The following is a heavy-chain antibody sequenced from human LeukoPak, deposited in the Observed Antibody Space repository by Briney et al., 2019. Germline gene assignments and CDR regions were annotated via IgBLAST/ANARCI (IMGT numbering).Heavy chain of an antibody. D-gene: IGHD3-10*01. Sequence: GGSLRLSCAGSGFTFSSYAMTWVRQPPGKGLQWVSVISGGGRDTYYADSVKGRFTISRDNSKSTLYLQMNSLRAEDTATYYCARDFYYHDSGSYQDWGQGTLVTVSS. J-gene: IGHJ4*02. CDR1: GFTFSSYA. CDR2: ISGGGRDT. V-gene: IGHV3-23*01. CDR3: ARDFYYHDSGSYQD.